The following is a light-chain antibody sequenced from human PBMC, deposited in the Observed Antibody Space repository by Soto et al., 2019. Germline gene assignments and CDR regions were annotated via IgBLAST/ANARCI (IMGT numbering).Light chain of an antibody. Sequence: QSALTQPASVSGSPGQSITISCTGTSSGVGGYNYVSWYQQHPGKAPKLMIYDVRNRPSGVSNRFSGSKAGNTASLTISGLQAEDEADYYCSSYTSSSTVVCGGGTKVTVL. CDR2: DVR. CDR1: SSGVGGYNY. CDR3: SSYTSSSTVV. J-gene: IGLJ2*01. V-gene: IGLV2-14*01.